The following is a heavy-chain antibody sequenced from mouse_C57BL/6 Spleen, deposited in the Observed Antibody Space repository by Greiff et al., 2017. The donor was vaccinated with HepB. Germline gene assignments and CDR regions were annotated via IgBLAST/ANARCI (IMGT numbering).Heavy chain of an antibody. J-gene: IGHJ4*01. Sequence: QVQLQQPGAELVKPGASVKMSCKASGYTFTSYWITWVKQRPGQGLEWIGDIYPGSGSTNYNEKFKSKATLTVDTSSSTAYMQLSSLTSEDSAVFYCARWRSNYIPLMDYWGQGTSVTVSS. D-gene: IGHD2-5*01. CDR2: IYPGSGST. CDR1: GYTFTSYW. V-gene: IGHV1-55*01. CDR3: ARWRSNYIPLMDY.